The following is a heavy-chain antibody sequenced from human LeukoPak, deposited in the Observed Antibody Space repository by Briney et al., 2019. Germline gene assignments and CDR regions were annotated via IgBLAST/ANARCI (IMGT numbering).Heavy chain of an antibody. V-gene: IGHV1-24*01. CDR1: GYTLTELS. D-gene: IGHD6-13*01. CDR2: FDPEDGET. CDR3: ARVVPQIAAAGEFQH. Sequence: ASVKVSCKVSGYTLTELSMHWVRQAPGKGLEWMGGFDPEDGETIYAQKFQGRVTMTRNTSISTAYMELSSLRSKDTAVYYCARVVPQIAAAGEFQHWGQGTLVTVSS. J-gene: IGHJ1*01.